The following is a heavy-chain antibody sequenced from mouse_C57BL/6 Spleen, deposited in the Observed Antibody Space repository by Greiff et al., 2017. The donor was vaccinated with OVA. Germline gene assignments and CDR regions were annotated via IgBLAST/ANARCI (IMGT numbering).Heavy chain of an antibody. CDR2: IWRGGST. CDR1: GFSLTSYG. J-gene: IGHJ1*03. D-gene: IGHD2-2*01. CDR3: AKSYVYDMRYFDV. V-gene: IGHV2-5*01. Sequence: QVQLQQSGPGLVQPSQSLSITCTVSGFSLTSYGVHWVRQSPGKGLEWLGVIWRGGSTDYNAAFMSRLSITKDNSKSQVFFKMNSLQADDTAISYCAKSYVYDMRYFDVWGTGTTVTVSS.